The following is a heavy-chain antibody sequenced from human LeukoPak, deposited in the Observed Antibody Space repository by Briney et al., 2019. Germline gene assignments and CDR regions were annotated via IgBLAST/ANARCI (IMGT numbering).Heavy chain of an antibody. V-gene: IGHV1-18*01. J-gene: IGHJ2*01. CDR1: GYTFTTYG. D-gene: IGHD4-17*01. CDR3: ARNDVGDYGGLGYFER. CDR2: ISAYNGNT. Sequence: ASVKVSCTASGYTFTTYGISWVRQAPGQGLEWMGWISAYNGNTNYAQKLQGRVTMTTDTSTSTAYMELRSLRSDETAVYSCARNDVGDYGGLGYFERWGRGTLVTVSS.